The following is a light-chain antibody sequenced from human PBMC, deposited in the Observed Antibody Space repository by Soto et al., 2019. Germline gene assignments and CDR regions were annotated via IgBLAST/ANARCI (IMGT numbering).Light chain of an antibody. CDR1: QSISSY. CDR2: AAS. CDR3: QQTYSTPPIT. J-gene: IGKJ5*01. Sequence: DIHTTQSPSSLSASVLDGVTINCRSSQSISSYLNWYQQKPGKGPKVLIYAASSLQSGVPSRFSGSGSGTAFTLTISSLQPEDFATYYCQQTYSTPPITFGQGTRLEN. V-gene: IGKV1-39*01.